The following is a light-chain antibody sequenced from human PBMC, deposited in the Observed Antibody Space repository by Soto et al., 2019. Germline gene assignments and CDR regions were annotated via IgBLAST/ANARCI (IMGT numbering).Light chain of an antibody. V-gene: IGLV2-11*01. CDR1: SSDVGGYNY. J-gene: IGLJ1*01. Sequence: QSALTQPRSVSGSPGQSVTISCTGTSSDVGGYNYVSWYQQHPGKAPKLMIYGVSKRPSGVPDRFSGSKSGNTASLTISGLQAEDEADYYCCSYAGSVYVFGTGTKLTVL. CDR2: GVS. CDR3: CSYAGSVYV.